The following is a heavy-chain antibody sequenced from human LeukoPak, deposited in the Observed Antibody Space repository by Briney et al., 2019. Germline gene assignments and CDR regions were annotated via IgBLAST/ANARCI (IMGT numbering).Heavy chain of an antibody. CDR3: AQEGFGEYYFDY. CDR1: GFTFSSYA. Sequence: GGSLRLSCAASGFTFSSYAMSWVRQAPGKGLEWVSAISGSGGSTYYADSVKGRFTISRDNSKYTLYLQMNSLRAEDTAVYYCAQEGFGEYYFDYWGQGTLVPVSS. J-gene: IGHJ4*02. CDR2: ISGSGGST. D-gene: IGHD3-10*01. V-gene: IGHV3-23*01.